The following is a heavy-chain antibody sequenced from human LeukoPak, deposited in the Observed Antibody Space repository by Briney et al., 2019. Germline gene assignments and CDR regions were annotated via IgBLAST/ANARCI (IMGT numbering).Heavy chain of an antibody. J-gene: IGHJ5*02. Sequence: GGSLRLSCAASGFTFGSYWMTWVRQAPGRGLEWVANIKQDGSEKYYVDSVEGRFTISRDNAKSSLYLQMNTLRAEDMAVYYCARTTYCASWGKGTLVTVS. CDR2: IKQDGSEK. V-gene: IGHV3-7*01. CDR3: ARTTYCAS. CDR1: GFTFGSYW. D-gene: IGHD2-21*01.